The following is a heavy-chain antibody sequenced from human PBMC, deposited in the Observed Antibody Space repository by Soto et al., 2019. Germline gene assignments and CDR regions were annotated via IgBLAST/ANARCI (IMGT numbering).Heavy chain of an antibody. V-gene: IGHV4-34*01. CDR1: GGSFSGYY. J-gene: IGHJ4*02. CDR3: AGFYDYVWGSYRFGPLNDY. D-gene: IGHD3-16*02. CDR2: INHSGST. Sequence: SETLSLTCAVYGGSFSGYYWSWIRQPPGKGLEWIGEINHSGSTNYNPSLKSRVTISVDTSKNQFSLKLSSVTAADTAVYYCAGFYDYVWGSYRFGPLNDYWGQGTLVTVSS.